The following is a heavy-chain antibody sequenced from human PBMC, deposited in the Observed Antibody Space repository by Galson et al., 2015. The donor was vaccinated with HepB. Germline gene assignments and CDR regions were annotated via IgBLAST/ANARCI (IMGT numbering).Heavy chain of an antibody. D-gene: IGHD3-9*01. CDR3: ARQPYYYDALTGYYRVTYYFDY. Sequence: QSGAEVKKPGESLRISCKTSGYNFTNYWVSWVRQMPGKGPEWMGKIDPTDSYTNYSPSFQGHVTISTDKSVSTAYLQWNSLKASVTAIYYCARQPYYYDALTGYYRVTYYFDYWGPGALVTVSS. CDR2: IDPTDSYT. CDR1: GYNFTNYW. V-gene: IGHV5-10-1*01. J-gene: IGHJ4*02.